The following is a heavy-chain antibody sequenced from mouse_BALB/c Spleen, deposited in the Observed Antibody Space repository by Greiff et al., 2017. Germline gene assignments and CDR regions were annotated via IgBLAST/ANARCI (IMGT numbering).Heavy chain of an antibody. V-gene: IGHV1-54*01. Sequence: QVQLQQSGAELVRPGTSVKVSCKASGYAFTNYLIEWVKQRPGQGLEWIGVINPGSGGTNYNEKFKGKATLTADKSSSTAYMQLSSLTSDDSAVYFCAGNSWRGLAYWGQGTLVTVSA. J-gene: IGHJ3*01. CDR1: GYAFTNYL. CDR2: INPGSGGT. CDR3: AGNSWRGLAY.